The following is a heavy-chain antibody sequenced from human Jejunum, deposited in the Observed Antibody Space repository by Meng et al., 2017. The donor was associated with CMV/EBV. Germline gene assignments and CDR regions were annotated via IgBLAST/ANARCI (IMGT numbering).Heavy chain of an antibody. J-gene: IGHJ4*02. D-gene: IGHD4-23*01. CDR2: ISISSYT. V-gene: IGHV3-21*01. Sequence: CAPSGFTFDTYSMSWVSQAPGKGLEWVSSISISSYTYYADSVKGRFTISRDNAKNSLYLQMNSLRAEDTAVYYCARVVKGGNYLEYWGQGTLVTVSS. CDR3: ARVVKGGNYLEY. CDR1: GFTFDTYS.